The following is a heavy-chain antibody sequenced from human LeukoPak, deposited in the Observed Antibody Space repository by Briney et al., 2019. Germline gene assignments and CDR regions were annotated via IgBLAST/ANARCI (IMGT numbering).Heavy chain of an antibody. CDR1: GFTFTTYG. J-gene: IGHJ4*02. CDR3: ARGGGTRPDY. D-gene: IGHD3-10*01. CDR2: ISSDSSAI. V-gene: IGHV3-48*02. Sequence: GGSPRLSCTASGFTFTTYGMDWVRQAPGKGLKWVSYISSDSSAINYADSVKGRFTISRDNAKNSLFLQMNSLRDDDTAVYYCARGGGTRPDYWGQGTLVTVSS.